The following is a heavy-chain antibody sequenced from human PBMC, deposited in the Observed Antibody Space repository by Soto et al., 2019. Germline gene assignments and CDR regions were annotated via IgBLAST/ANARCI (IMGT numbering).Heavy chain of an antibody. Sequence: QVQLVQSGAEVKKPGASVKVSCKASGYTFASYAISWRQQAPGQGLEWRGWFGAYNGKPNYAQKPRGRVTMTTDPTTSTAHMELRSLRSDDTAVYYCARDPPPPDYWGQGTLVTVSS. J-gene: IGHJ4*02. CDR1: GYTFASYA. CDR3: ARDPPPPDY. V-gene: IGHV1-18*01. CDR2: FGAYNGKP.